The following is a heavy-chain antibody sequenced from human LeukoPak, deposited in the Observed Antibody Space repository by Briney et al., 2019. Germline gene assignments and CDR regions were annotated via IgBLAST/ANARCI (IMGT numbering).Heavy chain of an antibody. J-gene: IGHJ3*02. Sequence: SETLSLTCTVSGGSISSSTYYWGWIRQPPGKGLEWIATIYYTGNTYYNPSLRSRVTISVDTSKNQFSLRLSSVTAADTAVYYCASLTTADAFDIWGQGTMVTVSS. V-gene: IGHV4-39*01. CDR3: ASLTTADAFDI. D-gene: IGHD3-22*01. CDR2: IYYTGNT. CDR1: GGSISSSTYY.